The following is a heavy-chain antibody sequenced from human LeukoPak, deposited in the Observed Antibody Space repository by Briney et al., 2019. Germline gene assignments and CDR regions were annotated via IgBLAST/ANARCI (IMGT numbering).Heavy chain of an antibody. J-gene: IGHJ6*02. CDR3: ARGPRADVSTFRTYYSYGMDV. V-gene: IGHV4-59*01. Sequence: PSETLSLTCTVFGGSISSYYWSWIRQPPGKGLEWIGYIYYSGSTTYNPSLKSRVTISVDTSKNQFSLKLSSVTAADTAVYYCARGPRADVSTFRTYYSYGMDVWGQGTTVTVSS. CDR1: GGSISSYY. D-gene: IGHD1-1*01. CDR2: IYYSGST.